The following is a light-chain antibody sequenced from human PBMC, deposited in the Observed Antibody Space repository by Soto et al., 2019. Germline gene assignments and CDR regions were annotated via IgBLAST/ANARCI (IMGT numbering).Light chain of an antibody. Sequence: EIVMTQSPATLSVSPGERASLSCGASQSVNNNLAWYQQKPGQAPRLLIYGASTRATGIPARFSGSGSGTDFTLTISSLQSEDFALYYCQQYDNWPLTFGQGTKVEVK. CDR1: QSVNNN. V-gene: IGKV3-15*01. CDR3: QQYDNWPLT. CDR2: GAS. J-gene: IGKJ1*01.